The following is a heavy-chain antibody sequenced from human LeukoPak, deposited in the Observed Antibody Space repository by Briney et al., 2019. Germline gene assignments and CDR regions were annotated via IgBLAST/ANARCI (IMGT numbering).Heavy chain of an antibody. CDR3: ARNFDYDSRGYYGVRGSDP. J-gene: IGHJ5*02. Sequence: RPGGSLRLSCAASGFTFSSYSMNWVRQAPGKGLEWVSSISSSSSYMYYADSVKGRFTISRDNAKKSLYLQMNSLRAEDTAVYYCARNFDYDSRGYYGVRGSDPWGQGTLVTVSS. CDR2: ISSSSSYM. D-gene: IGHD3-22*01. V-gene: IGHV3-21*01. CDR1: GFTFSSYS.